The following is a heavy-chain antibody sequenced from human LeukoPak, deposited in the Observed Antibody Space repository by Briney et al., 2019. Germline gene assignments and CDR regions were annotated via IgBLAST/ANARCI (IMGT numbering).Heavy chain of an antibody. V-gene: IGHV1-18*03. CDR2: ISAYNGNT. CDR3: AREGRVVTIAVAHADAFDI. J-gene: IGHJ3*02. CDR1: GYTFTSYG. Sequence: ASVKVSCKASGYTFTSYGISWVRQAPGQGLEWMGWISAYNGNTNYAQKLQGRVTMTTDTSTSTAYMELSSLRSEDMAVYYCAREGRVVTIAVAHADAFDIWGQGTMVTVSS. D-gene: IGHD6-19*01.